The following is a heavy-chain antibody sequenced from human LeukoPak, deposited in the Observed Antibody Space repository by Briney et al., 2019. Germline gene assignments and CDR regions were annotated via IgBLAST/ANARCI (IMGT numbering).Heavy chain of an antibody. CDR1: GFTFSNAW. V-gene: IGHV3-15*01. CDR3: TTLVTKLYYDFWTSLYYFDY. D-gene: IGHD3-3*01. Sequence: GGSLRLSCAASGFTFSNAWMSWVRQAPGKGLEWVGRIKSKTDGGTTDYAAPVKGRFTISRDDSKNTLYLQMNRLKTEDTAVYYCTTLVTKLYYDFWTSLYYFDYWGQGTLVTVSS. CDR2: IKSKTDGGTT. J-gene: IGHJ4*02.